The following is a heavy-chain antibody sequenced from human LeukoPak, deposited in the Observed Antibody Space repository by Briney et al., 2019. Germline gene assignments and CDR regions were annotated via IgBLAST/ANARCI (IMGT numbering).Heavy chain of an antibody. J-gene: IGHJ6*03. Sequence: SETLSLTCTVSGGSISSYYWSWIRQPPGKGLEWIGYIYYSGSTNYNPSLKSRVTISVDTSKNQFSLKLSSVTAADTAVYYCARDPGGYEDYYYYYYMDVWGKGTTVTISS. CDR2: IYYSGST. D-gene: IGHD5-12*01. CDR3: ARDPGGYEDYYYYYYMDV. CDR1: GGSISSYY. V-gene: IGHV4-59*12.